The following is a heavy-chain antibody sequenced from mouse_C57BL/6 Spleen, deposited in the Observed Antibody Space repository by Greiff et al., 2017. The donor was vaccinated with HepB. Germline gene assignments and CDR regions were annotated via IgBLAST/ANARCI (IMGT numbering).Heavy chain of an antibody. CDR2: ISDGGSYT. CDR1: GFTFSSYA. CDR3: ARNGNYWDFDV. J-gene: IGHJ1*03. Sequence: EVQLQQSGGGLVKPGGSLKLSCAASGFTFSSYAMSWVRQTPEKRLEWVATISDGGSYTYYPDNVKGRFTISRDNAKNNLYLQMSHLKSEDTAMYYGARNGNYWDFDVWGTGTTVTVSS. D-gene: IGHD2-1*01. V-gene: IGHV5-4*01.